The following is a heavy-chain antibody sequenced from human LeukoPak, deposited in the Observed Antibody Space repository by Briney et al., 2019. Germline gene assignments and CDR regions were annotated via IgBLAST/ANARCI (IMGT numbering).Heavy chain of an antibody. CDR3: AKDLGLRAYHYYGMDV. J-gene: IGHJ6*02. CDR1: GFTVSSNY. V-gene: IGHV3-53*05. D-gene: IGHD3-10*01. CDR2: IYSGGVT. Sequence: GGSLRLSCAASGFTVSSNYMSWVRRAPGKGLEWVSLIYSGGVTYYADSVKGRFTISRDNSKNTLYLQMNSLRAEDTAVYYCAKDLGLRAYHYYGMDVWGQGTTVTVSS.